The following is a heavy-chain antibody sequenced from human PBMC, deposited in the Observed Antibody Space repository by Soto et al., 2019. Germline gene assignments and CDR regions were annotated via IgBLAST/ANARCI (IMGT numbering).Heavy chain of an antibody. Sequence: SETLSLTCTVSGGSIYNYYWSWIRQPPGKGLEWIGYISYSGNTTNYNPTLKSQVTIALDTSKNQFSLRLSSVTAADTAVYYCAKAIRYAYDSWGQGTLVTVS. CDR3: AKAIRYAYDS. V-gene: IGHV4-59*01. D-gene: IGHD2-2*01. CDR1: GGSIYNYY. J-gene: IGHJ4*02. CDR2: ISYSGNTT.